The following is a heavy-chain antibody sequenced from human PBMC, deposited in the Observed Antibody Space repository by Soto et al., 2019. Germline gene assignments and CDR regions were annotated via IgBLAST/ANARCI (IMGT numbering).Heavy chain of an antibody. J-gene: IGHJ4*02. CDR3: AGSARTGYCSGGSCYRPSVTTRPFDS. CDR1: GGTFSSYA. Sequence: QVQLVQSGAEVKKPGSSVKVSCKASGGTFSSYAISWVRQAPGQGLEWMGGIIPIFGTANYEQKFQGRVTLTADDSTGTAYMELSSLRSEDTAVYYGAGSARTGYCSGGSCYRPSVTTRPFDSRGQGTLVTVSS. D-gene: IGHD2-15*01. V-gene: IGHV1-69*12. CDR2: IIPIFGTA.